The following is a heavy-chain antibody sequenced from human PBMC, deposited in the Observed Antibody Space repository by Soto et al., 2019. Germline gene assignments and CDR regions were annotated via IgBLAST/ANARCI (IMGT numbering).Heavy chain of an antibody. V-gene: IGHV5-51*01. CDR1: GYSFTNYW. CDR3: ARGGVSTRTFDY. D-gene: IGHD3-3*01. J-gene: IGHJ4*02. CDR2: IFPPDSNT. Sequence: GESLKISCKGSGYSFTNYWIGWVRQMPGKGLEWMGMIFPPDSNTIYSPAFQGQVTISADKSISSAYLQWSSLRASDTAMYYCARGGVSTRTFDYWGQGTPVTVSS.